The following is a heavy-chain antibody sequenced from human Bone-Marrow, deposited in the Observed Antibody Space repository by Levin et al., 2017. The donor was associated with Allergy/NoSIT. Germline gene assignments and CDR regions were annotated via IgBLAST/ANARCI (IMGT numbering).Heavy chain of an antibody. V-gene: IGHV3-11*01. J-gene: IGHJ2*01. CDR1: GFTFSDYY. D-gene: IGHD1-1*01. CDR2: ISSGGDNI. CDR3: ARGTAGNVWNFDL. Sequence: PGGSLRLSCAASGFTFSDYYINWIRQTPGKGLEWVSFISSGGDNIKYADSVKGLFTISRDNAKNSLYLQVKSLRAEDTAVYYCARGTAGNVWNFDLWGRGTLVTVSS.